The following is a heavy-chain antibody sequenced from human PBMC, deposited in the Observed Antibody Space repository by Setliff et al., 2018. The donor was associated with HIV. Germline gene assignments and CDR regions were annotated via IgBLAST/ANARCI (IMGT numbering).Heavy chain of an antibody. CDR2: ISAYNGNT. J-gene: IGHJ2*01. CDR1: GYTFTSYG. Sequence: ASVKVSCKASGYTFTSYGISWVRQAPGQGLEWMGWISAYNGNTNYAQKLQGRVTMTTDTSTSTASLDLRSLRSDDTAVYYCARDLGFDYYDSSGYFDLWGRGTLVTVSS. CDR3: ARDLGFDYYDSSGYFDL. V-gene: IGHV1-18*01. D-gene: IGHD3-22*01.